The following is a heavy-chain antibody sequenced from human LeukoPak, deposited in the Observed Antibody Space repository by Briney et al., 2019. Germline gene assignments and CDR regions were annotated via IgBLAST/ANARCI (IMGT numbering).Heavy chain of an antibody. D-gene: IGHD4-17*01. CDR1: GYTFPSYD. CDR2: MNPNSGNT. J-gene: IGHJ6*02. Sequence: ASVPVSCQASGYTFPSYDINWVRQATGQGLEWMGWMNPNSGNTGYAQKFQGRVTMTRNTSISTAYMELSSLRSEDTAVYYCARNDYGGNSYYYYGMDGWGQGTTVTVSS. CDR3: ARNDYGGNSYYYYGMDG. V-gene: IGHV1-8*01.